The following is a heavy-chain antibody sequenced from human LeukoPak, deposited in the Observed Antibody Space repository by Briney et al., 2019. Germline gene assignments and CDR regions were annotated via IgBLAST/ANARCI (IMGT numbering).Heavy chain of an antibody. CDR2: IYYSGST. CDR3: ARDRGGDSDAFDI. CDR1: GGSISSYY. V-gene: IGHV4-59*01. D-gene: IGHD2-21*01. Sequence: PSETLSLTCTVSGGSISSYYWSWIRQPPGKGLEWIGYIYYSGSTNYNPSLKSRVTISVDTSKNQFSLKLSSVTAADTAVYYCARDRGGDSDAFDIWGQGTMVTVSS. J-gene: IGHJ3*02.